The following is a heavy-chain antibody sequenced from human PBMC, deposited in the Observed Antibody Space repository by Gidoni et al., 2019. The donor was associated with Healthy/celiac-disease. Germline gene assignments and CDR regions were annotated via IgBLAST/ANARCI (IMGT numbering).Heavy chain of an antibody. CDR1: GGSISSSSYY. V-gene: IGHV4-39*01. J-gene: IGHJ4*02. Sequence: QLQLQESGPGLVTPSETLSITCTVSGGSISSSSYYWGWIRQPPGKGLEWIGSIYYSGSTYYNPSLKSRVTISVDTSKNQFSLRLSSVTAADTAVYYCARHVVGATGDFDYWGQGTLVTVSS. CDR3: ARHVVGATGDFDY. D-gene: IGHD1-26*01. CDR2: IYYSGST.